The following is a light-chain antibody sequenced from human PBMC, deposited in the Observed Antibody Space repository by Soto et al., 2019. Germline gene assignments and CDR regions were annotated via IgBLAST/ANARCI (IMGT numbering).Light chain of an antibody. Sequence: ERVMTQSPATLSVSPGEGATLSCRANQHVSSHIAWYQHKPGQAPRLLIHAASTRAPGVPVRLSGSGSGTEFTLTISSLQFEDFAVYYCQQYQSWPFPFGQGTKLEIK. CDR1: QHVSSH. CDR3: QQYQSWPFP. CDR2: AAS. V-gene: IGKV3-15*01. J-gene: IGKJ2*01.